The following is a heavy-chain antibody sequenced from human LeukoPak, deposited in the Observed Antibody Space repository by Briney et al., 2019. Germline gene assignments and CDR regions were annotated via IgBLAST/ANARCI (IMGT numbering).Heavy chain of an antibody. J-gene: IGHJ6*04. CDR3: ARDQQLVNYYYYGMNV. CDR2: INPSGGST. V-gene: IGHV1-46*01. D-gene: IGHD6-13*01. CDR1: GYTFTSYY. Sequence: ASVKVSCKASGYTFTSYYMHWVRQAPGQGLEWMGIINPSGGSTSYAQKFQGRVTMTRDTSTSTVYMELSSLRSEDTAVYYCARDQQLVNYYYYGMNVWGKGTTVTVSS.